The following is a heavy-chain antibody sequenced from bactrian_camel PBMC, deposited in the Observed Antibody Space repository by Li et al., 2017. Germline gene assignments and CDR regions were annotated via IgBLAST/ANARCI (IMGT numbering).Heavy chain of an antibody. V-gene: IGHV3S40*01. J-gene: IGHJ4*01. D-gene: IGHD6*01. CDR3: APRRGGSWYNY. CDR1: GFIFSSYA. CDR2: INSGGDST. Sequence: VQLVESGGGSVQAGGSLRLSCTASGFIFSSYAMSWVRQAPGKGLEWVSVINSGGDSTYYADSVKGRFTISRDNAKNTVYLQLNSLKTEDMATYYCAPRRGGSWYNYWGQGTQVTVS.